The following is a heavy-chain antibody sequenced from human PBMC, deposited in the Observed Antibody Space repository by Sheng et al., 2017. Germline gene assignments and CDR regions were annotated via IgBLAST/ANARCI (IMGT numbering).Heavy chain of an antibody. CDR3: ARGRSLDYYGSGSYYKERYMDV. D-gene: IGHD3-10*01. CDR1: GGSFSGYY. V-gene: IGHV4-34*01. Sequence: QVQLQQWGAGLLKPSETLSLTCAVYGGSFSGYYWSWIRQPPGKGLEWIGEINHSGSTNYNPSLKSRVTISVDTSKNQFSLKLSSVTAADTAVYYCARGRSLDYYGSGSYYKERYMDVWGKGTTVTVSS. J-gene: IGHJ6*03. CDR2: INHSGST.